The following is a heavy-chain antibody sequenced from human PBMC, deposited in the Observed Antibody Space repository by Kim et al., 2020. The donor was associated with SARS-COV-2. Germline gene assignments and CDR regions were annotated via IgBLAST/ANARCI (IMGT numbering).Heavy chain of an antibody. CDR2: ISYDGSNK. D-gene: IGHD1-1*01. V-gene: IGHV3-30*18. CDR1: GFTFSSYG. J-gene: IGHJ5*02. Sequence: GGSLRLSCAASGFTFSSYGMHWVRQAPGKGLEWVAVISYDGSNKYYADSVKGRFTISRDNSKNTLYLQMNSLRAEDTAVYYCAKALLESWGQGTLVTVSS. CDR3: AKALLES.